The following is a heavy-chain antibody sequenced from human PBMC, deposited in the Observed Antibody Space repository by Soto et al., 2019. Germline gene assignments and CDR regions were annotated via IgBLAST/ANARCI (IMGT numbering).Heavy chain of an antibody. V-gene: IGHV3-23*01. D-gene: IGHD2-15*01. Sequence: GGSLRLSCAASGFSFSNYVMRWVRQAPGKGLEWVSSISGSGGNTFYADSVKGRFTISRDNSKNTLYVQMNSLRAEDSAVYYCATGVEGMKYFQHWGLGTLVTVSS. J-gene: IGHJ1*01. CDR1: GFSFSNYV. CDR2: ISGSGGNT. CDR3: ATGVEGMKYFQH.